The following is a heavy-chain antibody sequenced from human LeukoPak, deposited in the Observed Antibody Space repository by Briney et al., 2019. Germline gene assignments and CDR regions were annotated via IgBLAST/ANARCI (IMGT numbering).Heavy chain of an antibody. D-gene: IGHD2-15*01. CDR3: TTRRQDGW. CDR2: IKSKSDGRTI. J-gene: IGHJ4*02. CDR1: GFTFSDAC. V-gene: IGHV3-15*01. Sequence: GGSLRLSCVVSGFTFSDACMSWVCQAPRKGLEWVGRIKSKSDGRTIDYAAPVKGRFTISRDDSRNTLYLQMNSLKTEDTAVYYCTTRRQDGWWGQGTLVTVS.